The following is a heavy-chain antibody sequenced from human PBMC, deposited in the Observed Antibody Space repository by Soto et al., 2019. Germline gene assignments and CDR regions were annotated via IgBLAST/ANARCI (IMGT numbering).Heavy chain of an antibody. D-gene: IGHD1-7*01. CDR1: GHTLTELS. CDR3: AAGGTRWLRSPFDY. V-gene: IGHV1-24*01. CDR2: FDPEDGET. J-gene: IGHJ4*02. Sequence: QVQLVQSGAEVKKPGASVKVSCKVSGHTLTELSMHWVRLAPGKGLEWMGGFDPEDGETISAQKFQGRVTMTEDTSTDSTYLELSSMRSGDTGVYYCAAGGTRWLRSPFDYWGQGTLVTISS.